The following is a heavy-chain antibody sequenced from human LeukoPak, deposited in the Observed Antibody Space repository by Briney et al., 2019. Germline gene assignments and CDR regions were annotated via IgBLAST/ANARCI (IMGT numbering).Heavy chain of an antibody. J-gene: IGHJ4*02. CDR1: GGSISSYY. D-gene: IGHD4-17*01. CDR2: IYYGGST. CDR3: ARGGNYGDYVDY. V-gene: IGHV4-59*01. Sequence: SETLSLTCTVSGGSISSYYWSWIRQPPGKGLEWIGYIYYGGSTNYDPSLKSRVTISVDTSKNQFSLKLSSVTAADTAVYYCARGGNYGDYVDYWGQGTLVTVSS.